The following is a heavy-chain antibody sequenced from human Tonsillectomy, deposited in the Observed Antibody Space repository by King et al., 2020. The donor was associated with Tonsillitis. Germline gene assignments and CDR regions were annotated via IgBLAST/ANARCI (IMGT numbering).Heavy chain of an antibody. V-gene: IGHV3-21*01. D-gene: IGHD3-3*01. CDR3: ARDGRFLEWLSPYYFDY. J-gene: IGHJ4*02. CDR1: GFTFSSYS. Sequence: QLVQSGGGLVKPGGSLRLSCAASGFTFSSYSMNWVRQAPGKGLEWVSSISSSSSYIYYADAVKGRFTISRDNAKNSLYLKMNRLRAEDTDVYYCARDGRFLEWLSPYYFDYWGQGTLVTVSS. CDR2: ISSSSSYI.